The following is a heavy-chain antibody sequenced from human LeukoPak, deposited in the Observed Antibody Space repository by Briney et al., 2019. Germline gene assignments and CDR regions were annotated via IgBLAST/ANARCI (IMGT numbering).Heavy chain of an antibody. CDR1: GYTFTSYG. CDR2: ITAYNGNT. Sequence: ASVKVSCKASGYTFTSYGISWVRQAPGQGLEWMGWITAYNGNTNYAQKLQGRVTMTTDTSTSTAYMELRSLRPDDTAVYYCARLTRYCSSTSCRNWFDPWGQGTLVTVSS. D-gene: IGHD2-2*01. J-gene: IGHJ5*02. CDR3: ARLTRYCSSTSCRNWFDP. V-gene: IGHV1-18*01.